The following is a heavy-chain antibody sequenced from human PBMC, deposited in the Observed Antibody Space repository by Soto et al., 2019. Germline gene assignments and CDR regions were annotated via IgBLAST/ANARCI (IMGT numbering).Heavy chain of an antibody. CDR3: ANWNYPQSD. Sequence: QVQLVESGGGVVQPGKSLRLSCAASGFTFNTYGMHWVRQAPGKRPEWVAVISNDGSNKYYADSVKGRFTISRDNCKNTLYLQMNSLRAEDPAVYYCANWNYPQSDWGQGTLVTVSS. CDR1: GFTFNTYG. CDR2: ISNDGSNK. J-gene: IGHJ4*02. V-gene: IGHV3-30*18. D-gene: IGHD1-7*01.